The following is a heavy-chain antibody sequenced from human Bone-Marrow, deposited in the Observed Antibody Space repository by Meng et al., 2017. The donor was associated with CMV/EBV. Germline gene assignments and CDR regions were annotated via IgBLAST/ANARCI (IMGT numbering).Heavy chain of an antibody. CDR2: IYHSGST. CDR1: GGSISSSNW. Sequence: VSGGSISSSNWWSWVRQPPGKGLEWIGEIYHSGSTNYNPSLKSRVTISVDKSKNQFSLKLSSVTAADTAVYYCARDGRWVRGVTSRLDYWGQGTLVTVSS. V-gene: IGHV4-4*02. CDR3: ARDGRWVRGVTSRLDY. J-gene: IGHJ4*02. D-gene: IGHD3-10*01.